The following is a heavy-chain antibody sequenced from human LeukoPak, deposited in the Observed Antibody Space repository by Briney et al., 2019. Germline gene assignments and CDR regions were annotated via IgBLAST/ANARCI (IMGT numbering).Heavy chain of an antibody. CDR3: ARHSRGYYGSGSYYRYYFDY. V-gene: IGHV4-34*01. CDR2: INHSGST. CDR1: GGSINNYY. J-gene: IGHJ4*02. Sequence: PSETLSLTCTVSGGSINNYYWSWIRQPPGKGLEWIGEINHSGSTNYNPSLKSRVTISVDTSKNQFSLKLSSVTAADTAVYYCARHSRGYYGSGSYYRYYFDYWGQGTLVTVSS. D-gene: IGHD3-10*01.